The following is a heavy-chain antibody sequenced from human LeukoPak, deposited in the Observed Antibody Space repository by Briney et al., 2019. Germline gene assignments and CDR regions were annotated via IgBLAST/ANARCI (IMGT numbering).Heavy chain of an antibody. CDR3: AIGSKTLHFTSDHYIDV. CDR2: IRHDGSNK. CDR1: GFTFSSYG. D-gene: IGHD3-3*02. Sequence: GGSLRLSCAASGFTFSSYGIHWVRQAPGKGLEWVAFIRHDGSNKYYADSVKGRFTISRDNSKSTLYLQMNSLRAEDTAVYYCAIGSKTLHFTSDHYIDVWGKGTTVPISS. J-gene: IGHJ6*03. V-gene: IGHV3-30*02.